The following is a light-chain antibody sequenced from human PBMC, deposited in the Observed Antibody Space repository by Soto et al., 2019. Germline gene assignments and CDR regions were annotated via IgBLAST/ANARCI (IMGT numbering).Light chain of an antibody. CDR2: LNNDGSH. V-gene: IGLV4-69*01. CDR3: QTWGSGII. J-gene: IGLJ2*01. Sequence: QLVLIQSPSASASLGASVKLTCTLSSAHSLFAIAWHQQQPDKGPRFLMKLNNDGSHTKGDGIPDRFSGSSSGAERYLTISSLQSEDEADYYCQTWGSGIIFGGGTKVTVL. CDR1: SAHSLFA.